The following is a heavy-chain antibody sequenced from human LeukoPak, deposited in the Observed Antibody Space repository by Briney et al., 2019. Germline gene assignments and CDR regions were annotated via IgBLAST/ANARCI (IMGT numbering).Heavy chain of an antibody. CDR2: INHSGST. Sequence: SETLSLTCAVYGGSFSGYYWSWIRQPPGKGLEWIGEINHSGSTNYNPSLTSRVTISVAPSNNQFSLKLSSVTAADTAVYYCARVKSPADFWSGYPKGRWFDPWGQGTLGTVSS. CDR3: ARVKSPADFWSGYPKGRWFDP. D-gene: IGHD3-3*01. V-gene: IGHV4-34*01. CDR1: GGSFSGYY. J-gene: IGHJ5*02.